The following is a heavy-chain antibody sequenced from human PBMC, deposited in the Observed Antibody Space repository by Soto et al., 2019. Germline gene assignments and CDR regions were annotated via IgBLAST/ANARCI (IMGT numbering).Heavy chain of an antibody. CDR3: ASTAPRTIFGVVINYYGMDV. CDR1: GYTFTGYY. J-gene: IGHJ6*02. CDR2: INPNSGGT. D-gene: IGHD3-3*01. V-gene: IGHV1-2*04. Sequence: ASVKVSCKASGYTFTGYYMHWVRQAPGQGLEWVGWINPNSGGTNYAQKFQGWVTMTRDTSISTAYMELSRLRSDDTAVYYCASTAPRTIFGVVINYYGMDVWGQGTTVTVSS.